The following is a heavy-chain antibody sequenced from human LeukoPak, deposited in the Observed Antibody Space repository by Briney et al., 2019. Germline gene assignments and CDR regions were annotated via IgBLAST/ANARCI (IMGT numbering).Heavy chain of an antibody. CDR3: ARTLRFFDWLFIFDY. J-gene: IGHJ4*02. Sequence: PGGSLRLSCVASGFTFHNFAMHWVRQAPGKGLEWVAVISNDERNKYYTDSVKGRFTISRDNSKSTVYLQMNSLRAEDTAVYYCARTLRFFDWLFIFDYWGQGSLVTVSS. V-gene: IGHV3-30*04. CDR1: GFTFHNFA. CDR2: ISNDERNK. D-gene: IGHD3-9*01.